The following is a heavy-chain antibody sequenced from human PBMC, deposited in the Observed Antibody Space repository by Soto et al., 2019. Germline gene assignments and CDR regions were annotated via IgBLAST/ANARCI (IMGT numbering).Heavy chain of an antibody. J-gene: IGHJ4*02. V-gene: IGHV3-33*01. CDR1: GFTFSSYG. D-gene: IGHD3-3*01. CDR2: IWYDGSNK. Sequence: QVQLVESGGGMVQPGRSLRLSCAASGFTFSSYGMHWVRQAPGKGLEWVAVIWYDGSNKYYADSVKGRFTISRDNSKNTLYLQMNSLRAEDTAVYYCARDKEYDFWSGYYSGADFDYWGQGTLVTVSS. CDR3: ARDKEYDFWSGYYSGADFDY.